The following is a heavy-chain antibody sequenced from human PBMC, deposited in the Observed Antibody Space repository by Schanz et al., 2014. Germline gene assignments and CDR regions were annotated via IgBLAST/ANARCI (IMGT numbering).Heavy chain of an antibody. Sequence: VQLLESGGGVVQPGRSLRLSCAASGFTFRSYGMHWVRQAPGKGLEWVALISYDGSSKNHADSVQGRFTISRDNSKNALYLQMDRLRAEDTAVYYCARGIITMVRGGDVGAFDMWGQGTMVTVSS. D-gene: IGHD3-10*01. CDR3: ARGIITMVRGGDVGAFDM. J-gene: IGHJ3*02. CDR2: ISYDGSSK. CDR1: GFTFRSYG. V-gene: IGHV3-33*01.